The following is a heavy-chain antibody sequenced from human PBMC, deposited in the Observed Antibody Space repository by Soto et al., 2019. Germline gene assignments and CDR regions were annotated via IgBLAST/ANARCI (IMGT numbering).Heavy chain of an antibody. CDR1: GGSISSYY. Sequence: NPSETLSLTCIVSGGSISSYYWSWIRQPPGKGLEWIGYIYYSGSTKYNPSLKSRVTISIDTSNDQFSLKLTSVTAADTAVYYCARDKYSNGWVDYWGQGTLVTVSS. D-gene: IGHD6-19*01. CDR2: IYYSGST. J-gene: IGHJ4*02. V-gene: IGHV4-59*01. CDR3: ARDKYSNGWVDY.